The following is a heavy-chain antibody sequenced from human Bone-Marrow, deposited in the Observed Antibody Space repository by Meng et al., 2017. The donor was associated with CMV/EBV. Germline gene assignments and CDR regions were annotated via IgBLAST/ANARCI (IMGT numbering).Heavy chain of an antibody. CDR2: IRYDGSNK. V-gene: IGHV3-30*02. CDR1: GFTFSSYG. J-gene: IGHJ3*02. CDR3: ARDPAMTTVAKGAFDI. D-gene: IGHD4-23*01. Sequence: GGSLRLSCAASGFTFSSYGMHWVRQAPGKGLEWVAFIRYDGSNKYYADSVKGRFTISRDNAKNTLYLQINSLRSEDTAVYYCARDPAMTTVAKGAFDIWGQGTMVTVSS.